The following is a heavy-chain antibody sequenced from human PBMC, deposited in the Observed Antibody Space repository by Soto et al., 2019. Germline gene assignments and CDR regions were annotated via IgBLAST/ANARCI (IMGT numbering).Heavy chain of an antibody. CDR3: ARGGWYNDY. Sequence: QVQLQESGPGLVKPSETLSLTCTVSGGSMTNNYWSWIRQPPGKRLESIGYIYFSGSTNYNPSLKSRVTIEVDTSKNQLSLKLNSVTAADTAVYYCARGGWYNDYWGQGALVTVSS. V-gene: IGHV4-59*01. CDR2: IYFSGST. J-gene: IGHJ4*02. CDR1: GGSMTNNY. D-gene: IGHD6-19*01.